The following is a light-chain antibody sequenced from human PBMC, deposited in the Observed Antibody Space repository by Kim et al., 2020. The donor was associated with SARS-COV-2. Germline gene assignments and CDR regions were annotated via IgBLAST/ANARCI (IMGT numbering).Light chain of an antibody. CDR1: SSDIGNNNY. CDR3: NSFTSSSTYV. CDR2: DVN. Sequence: GQSIAISCTRTSSDIGNNNYVSWYQQHPGKVPKVVMLDVNKRPSGVSDRFSGSKSGNTASLTISGLRAEDEADYYCNSFTSSSTYVFGTGTKVTVL. J-gene: IGLJ1*01. V-gene: IGLV2-14*04.